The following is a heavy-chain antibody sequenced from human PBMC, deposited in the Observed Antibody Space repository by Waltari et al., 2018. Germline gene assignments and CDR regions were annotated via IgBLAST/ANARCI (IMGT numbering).Heavy chain of an antibody. V-gene: IGHV4-39*01. CDR1: GGSISSSSYY. CDR3: ARHPSRSSGWYDY. CDR2: IYYSGST. J-gene: IGHJ4*02. D-gene: IGHD6-19*01. Sequence: QLQLQESGPGLVKPSETLSLTCTVSGGSISSSSYYWGWSRQPPGKGMEWMGSIYYSGSTYYNPSLKSRVTISVDTSKNQFSLKLSSVTAADTAVYYCARHPSRSSGWYDYWGQGTLVTVSS.